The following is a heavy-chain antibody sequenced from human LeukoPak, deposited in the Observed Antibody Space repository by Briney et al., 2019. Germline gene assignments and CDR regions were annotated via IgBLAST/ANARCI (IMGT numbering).Heavy chain of an antibody. CDR2: ISPYGGDT. CDR3: VRDGLGTTPYDN. Sequence: GGSLRLSCAASGFTFSIYWMNWVRHAPGKGLVWVAHISPYGGDTYYADSVKGRFTISRDNAGNTLYLQMNSLRDEDTAAYYCVRDGLGTTPYDNWGQGILVTVSS. J-gene: IGHJ4*02. D-gene: IGHD1-1*01. V-gene: IGHV3-74*01. CDR1: GFTFSIYW.